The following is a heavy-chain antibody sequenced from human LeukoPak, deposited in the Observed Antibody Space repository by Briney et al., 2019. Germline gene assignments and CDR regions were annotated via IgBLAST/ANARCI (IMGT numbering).Heavy chain of an antibody. CDR2: ISAYNGNT. J-gene: IGHJ5*02. D-gene: IGHD6-6*01. V-gene: IGHV1-18*01. CDR3: ARDLIAVRPGWFDP. Sequence: GASVKVSCKASDYTFTTYGISWVRLAPGQGLEWVGWISAYNGNTNYAQQFQGRVTMTTGTSMSTAYMELRSLRSDDTAVYYCARDLIAVRPGWFDPWGQGSLVTVSS. CDR1: DYTFTTYG.